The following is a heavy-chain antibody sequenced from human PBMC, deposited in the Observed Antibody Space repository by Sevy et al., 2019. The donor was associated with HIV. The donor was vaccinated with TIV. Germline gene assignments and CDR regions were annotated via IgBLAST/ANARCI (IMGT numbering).Heavy chain of an antibody. CDR1: GGSVSSGSYY. CDR3: AREYSSSWPNYYFDY. CDR2: IYYSGST. J-gene: IGHJ4*02. V-gene: IGHV4-61*01. Sequence: SETLSLTCTVSGGSVSSGSYYWSWIRQPPGKGLEWIGYIYYSGSTNYNPSLQSRVTISVDTSKNQFSLKLSSVTAADTAVYYCAREYSSSWPNYYFDYWGQGTLVTVSS. D-gene: IGHD6-13*01.